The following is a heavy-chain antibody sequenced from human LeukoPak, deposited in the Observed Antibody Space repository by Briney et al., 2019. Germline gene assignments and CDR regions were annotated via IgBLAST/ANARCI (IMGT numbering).Heavy chain of an antibody. CDR1: GFTFDDYA. J-gene: IGHJ1*01. Sequence: GGSLRLSCAASGFTFDDYAMHWVRQAPGKGVEWVSGISWNSGSIGYADSVKGRFTISRDNAKNSLYLQMNSLRAEDTALYYCAKDMDRTGWYFQRWGQGTLVTVSS. CDR3: AKDMDRTGWYFQR. V-gene: IGHV3-9*01. CDR2: ISWNSGSI. D-gene: IGHD1-1*01.